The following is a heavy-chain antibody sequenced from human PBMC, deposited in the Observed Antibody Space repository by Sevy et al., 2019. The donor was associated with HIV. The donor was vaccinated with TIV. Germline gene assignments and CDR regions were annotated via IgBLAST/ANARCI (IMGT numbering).Heavy chain of an antibody. CDR1: GGSISSGSYY. D-gene: IGHD2-2*01. CDR2: IYTSGST. V-gene: IGHV4-61*02. CDR3: ARESGDCSSTSCYEGVFDY. Sequence: SETLSLTCTVSGGSISSGSYYWSWIRQPAGKGLEWIGRIYTSGSTNYNPSLKSRVTRSVDTSKNQFSLKLSSVTAADTAVYYGARESGDCSSTSCYEGVFDYWGQGTLVTVSS. J-gene: IGHJ4*02.